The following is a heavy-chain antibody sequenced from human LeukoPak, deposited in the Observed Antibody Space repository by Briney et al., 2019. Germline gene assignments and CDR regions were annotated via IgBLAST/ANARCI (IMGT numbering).Heavy chain of an antibody. V-gene: IGHV3-48*03. CDR3: AKSFTMIVVYMDV. J-gene: IGHJ6*03. Sequence: GSLRLSCAASGFTFSSYEMNWVRQAPGKGLEWVSYISSSGSTIYYADSVKGRFTISRDNSKNTLYLQMNSLRAEDTAVYYCAKSFTMIVVYMDVWGKGTTVTISS. CDR1: GFTFSSYE. D-gene: IGHD3-22*01. CDR2: ISSSGSTI.